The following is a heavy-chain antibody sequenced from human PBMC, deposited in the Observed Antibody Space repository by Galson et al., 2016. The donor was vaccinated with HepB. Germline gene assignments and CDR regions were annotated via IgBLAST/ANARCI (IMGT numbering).Heavy chain of an antibody. J-gene: IGHJ4*02. CDR3: AGGGSSSWYDY. V-gene: IGHV3-21*01. Sequence: SLRLSCAVSGFTFSSYSMNWVRQAPGKGLEWVSSIGSSGRSIYYADSVKGRFTISRDNAKKSLYLQMNSLRVEDTAVYYCAGGGSSSWYDYWGQGTLVTVSS. D-gene: IGHD6-13*01. CDR1: GFTFSSYS. CDR2: IGSSGRSI.